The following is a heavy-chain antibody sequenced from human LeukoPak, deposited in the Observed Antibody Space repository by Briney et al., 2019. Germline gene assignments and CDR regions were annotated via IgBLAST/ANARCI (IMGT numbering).Heavy chain of an antibody. V-gene: IGHV4-59*02. Sequence: SETLSLTCTVSGGSVSSYYWSWIRQPPGKGLEWIGFIYYSGSTNYNPSLKSRVTISVDTSKNQFSLKLNSVTAADTAVYYCARFLSDSSGWNADAFDIWGQGTMVTVSS. J-gene: IGHJ3*02. CDR2: IYYSGST. CDR3: ARFLSDSSGWNADAFDI. CDR1: GGSVSSYY. D-gene: IGHD6-19*01.